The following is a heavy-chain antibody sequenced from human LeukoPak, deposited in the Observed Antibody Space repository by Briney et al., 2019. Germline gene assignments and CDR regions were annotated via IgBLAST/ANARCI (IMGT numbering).Heavy chain of an antibody. Sequence: ASVKVSCKASGYTFTSYYMHWVRQAPGQGLEWMGIINLCGGSTSYEQKFQGRVTMTRDTSTSTVYMELSSLRSEDTAVYYCARGGGGYCSGGSCYQEYFQHWGQGTLVTVSS. D-gene: IGHD2-15*01. J-gene: IGHJ1*01. V-gene: IGHV1-46*01. CDR1: GYTFTSYY. CDR2: INLCGGST. CDR3: ARGGGGYCSGGSCYQEYFQH.